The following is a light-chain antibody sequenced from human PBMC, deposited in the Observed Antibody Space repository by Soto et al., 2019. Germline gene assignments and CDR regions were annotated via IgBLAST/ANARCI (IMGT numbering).Light chain of an antibody. CDR2: AAS. Sequence: IQVTQSPSSVSASVGDRVTITSRSSEDISTWLAWYQQKPGKAPKLLIYAASSLQSGVPSRFSGSGSGTDFTLTISSLQPEAFATYYCQHADSFPLITFGQGTRLEIK. CDR1: EDISTW. CDR3: QHADSFPLIT. J-gene: IGKJ5*01. V-gene: IGKV1-12*01.